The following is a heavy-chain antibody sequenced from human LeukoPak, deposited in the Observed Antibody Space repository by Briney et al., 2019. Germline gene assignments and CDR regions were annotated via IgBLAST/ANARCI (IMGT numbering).Heavy chain of an antibody. CDR1: GGSISSGDYY. J-gene: IGHJ3*02. D-gene: IGHD1-26*01. CDR2: IYYSGST. Sequence: SETLSLTCTVSGGSISSGDYYWGWIRQPPGKGLEWIGYIYYSGSTYYNPSLKSRVTISVDTSKNQFSLKLSSVTAADTAVYYCARVVGATLWAFDIWGQGTMVTVSS. V-gene: IGHV4-30-4*08. CDR3: ARVVGATLWAFDI.